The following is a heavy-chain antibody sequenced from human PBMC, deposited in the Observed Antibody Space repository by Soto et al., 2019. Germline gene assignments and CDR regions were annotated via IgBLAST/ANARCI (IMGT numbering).Heavy chain of an antibody. CDR3: AKDLYSSETYTYYCGMDG. CDR2: ISYDGSNK. J-gene: IGHJ6*02. Sequence: SLASSGFEFSGYVIHSDRQAPGEGLDWVAVISYDGSNKFYADSVKGRFTISRDNSKNTLYLQMNSLRAEDTAVYYCAKDLYSSETYTYYCGMDGWGRGTTVTVSS. V-gene: IGHV3-30*18. CDR1: GFEFSGYV. D-gene: IGHD3-10*01.